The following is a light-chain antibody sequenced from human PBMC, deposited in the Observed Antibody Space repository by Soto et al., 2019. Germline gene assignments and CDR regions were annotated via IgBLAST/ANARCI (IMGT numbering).Light chain of an antibody. Sequence: DIQMTQSPSTLSASVGDRVTITCRASQSISSWLAWFQQKPGKAPTLLIYDASSLRSGVPSRFSGSGSGTEFTLTISSLQPDDFATYCCQQYNSYWYTFGQGTKLEIK. V-gene: IGKV1-5*01. CDR3: QQYNSYWYT. CDR1: QSISSW. CDR2: DAS. J-gene: IGKJ2*01.